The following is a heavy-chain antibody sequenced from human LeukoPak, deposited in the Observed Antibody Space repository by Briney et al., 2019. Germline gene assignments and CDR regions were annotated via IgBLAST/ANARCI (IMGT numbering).Heavy chain of an antibody. CDR3: ARTCSGITCYSIY. V-gene: IGHV1-18*01. CDR1: GYTFTNYG. Sequence: ASVKVSCKSSGYTFTNYGISWVRQAPGQGLEWMGWIGGYNGNTNYAQKLQGRVTMTTDTSTSTAYMELRSLRSDDTAVYYRARTCSGITCYSIYWGQGTLVTVSS. D-gene: IGHD2-2*01. J-gene: IGHJ4*02. CDR2: IGGYNGNT.